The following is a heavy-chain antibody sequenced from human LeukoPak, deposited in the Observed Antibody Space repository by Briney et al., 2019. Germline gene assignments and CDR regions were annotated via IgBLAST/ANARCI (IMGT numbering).Heavy chain of an antibody. CDR1: RFTLSSYS. CDR3: ARDGGVAVAGDDAFDI. Sequence: PGGSLRLSCAASRFTLSSYSMNWVRQAPGKGLEWVSSISSSSSYIYYADSVKGRFTISRDNAKNSLYLQMNSLRAEDTAVYYCARDGGVAVAGDDAFDIWGQGTMDTVFS. CDR2: ISSSSSYI. J-gene: IGHJ3*02. D-gene: IGHD6-19*01. V-gene: IGHV3-21*01.